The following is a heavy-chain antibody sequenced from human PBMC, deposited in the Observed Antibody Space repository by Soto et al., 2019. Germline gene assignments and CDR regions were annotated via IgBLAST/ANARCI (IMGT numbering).Heavy chain of an antibody. V-gene: IGHV1-18*01. J-gene: IGHJ4*02. D-gene: IGHD6-19*01. Sequence: ASVKVSCKASAYTFTSYGFSWVRQAPGQGLEWMGWITAYNGNTKYAQKLQGRVTITRDTSASTAYMELSSLRSEDTAVYYCARDLGGWPDYWGQGTLVTVSS. CDR2: ITAYNGNT. CDR3: ARDLGGWPDY. CDR1: AYTFTSYG.